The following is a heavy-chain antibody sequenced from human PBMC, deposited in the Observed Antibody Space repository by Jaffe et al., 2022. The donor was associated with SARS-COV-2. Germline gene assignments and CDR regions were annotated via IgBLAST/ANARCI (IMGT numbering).Heavy chain of an antibody. CDR1: GFTLSNYA. J-gene: IGHJ4*02. Sequence: EVQLVESGGGLVQPGGSLRLSCAASGFTLSNYAINWVRQVPGKGLEWVSAISSSGAKYFADSVEGRLIISRDNFKNTVYLQMNSLRVEDTAMYYCAKDVVASGSEGFDHWGQGTLVTVSA. CDR3: AKDVVASGSEGFDH. CDR2: ISSSGAK. V-gene: IGHV3-23*04. D-gene: IGHD1-26*01.